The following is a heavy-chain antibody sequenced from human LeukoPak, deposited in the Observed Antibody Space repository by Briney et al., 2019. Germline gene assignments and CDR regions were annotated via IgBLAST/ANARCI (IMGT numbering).Heavy chain of an antibody. CDR3: ATDRRRVTTLSFDY. J-gene: IGHJ4*02. Sequence: ASVKVSCKVSGYTLTELSMHWVRQAPGKGLEWMGGFDPEDGETIYAQKFQGRVTMTEDTSTDTAYMELSSLRSEDTAVYYCATDRRRVTTLSFDYWGQGTLVTVSS. D-gene: IGHD4-17*01. CDR2: FDPEDGET. CDR1: GYTLTELS. V-gene: IGHV1-24*01.